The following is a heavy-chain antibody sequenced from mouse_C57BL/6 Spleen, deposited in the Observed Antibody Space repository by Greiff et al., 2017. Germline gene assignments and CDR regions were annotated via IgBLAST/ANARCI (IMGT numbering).Heavy chain of an antibody. D-gene: IGHD2-2*01. CDR1: GFSLTSYG. CDR3: AKMRGYDVYYFDY. Sequence: QVHVKQSGPGLVQPSQSLSITCTVSGFSLTSYGVHWVRQSPGKGLAWLGVIWRGGSTDYNAAFMSRLSITKDNSKSPVFFKMNSLQADDTAIYYCAKMRGYDVYYFDYWGQGTTLTVSS. J-gene: IGHJ2*01. CDR2: IWRGGST. V-gene: IGHV2-5*01.